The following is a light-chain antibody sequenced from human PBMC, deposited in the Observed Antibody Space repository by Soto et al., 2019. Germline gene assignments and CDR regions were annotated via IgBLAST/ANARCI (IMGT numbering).Light chain of an antibody. CDR2: GNS. CDR3: QSYDSSLSGWV. CDR1: SSNIGAGYD. J-gene: IGLJ3*02. Sequence: QLVLTQPPSVSGAPGQRVTISCTGSSSNIGAGYDVHWYQQLPGTAPKLLIYGNSNRPSGVPDRFSGSKSGTSASLAITGLQAEDEADYYCQSYDSSLSGWVFGGGTK. V-gene: IGLV1-40*01.